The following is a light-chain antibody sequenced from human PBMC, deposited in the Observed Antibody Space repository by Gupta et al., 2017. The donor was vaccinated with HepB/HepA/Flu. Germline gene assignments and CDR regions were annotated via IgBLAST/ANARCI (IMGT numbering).Light chain of an antibody. CDR3: QNEGTGIGVV. CDR1: SGNSSYA. V-gene: IGLV4-69*01. Sequence: QLVLTHSPSSSAFLGAPFKLTCTLSSGNSSYAIAWHPQQPETGHRDLMKLNIDGSHSKGDGIPDRFSATSSGAATFLTISGHEGEEDDEYYYQNEGTGIGVVFGGGTKLTVL. CDR2: LNIDGSH. J-gene: IGLJ2*01.